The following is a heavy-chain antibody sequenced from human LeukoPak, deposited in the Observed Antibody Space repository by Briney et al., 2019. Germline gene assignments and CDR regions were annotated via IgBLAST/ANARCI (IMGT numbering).Heavy chain of an antibody. CDR3: ARARRYYYGSGSQNRALGY. CDR2: ISAYNAST. CDR1: GYTFTSYG. J-gene: IGHJ4*02. D-gene: IGHD3-10*01. V-gene: IGHV1-18*01. Sequence: ASVKVSCKASGYTFTSYGINWVRQAPGQGLEWMGWISAYNASTNYAQKLQGRVTMTTDTSTSTAYMELRSLRSDDTAVYYCARARRYYYGSGSQNRALGYWGQGTLVTVSS.